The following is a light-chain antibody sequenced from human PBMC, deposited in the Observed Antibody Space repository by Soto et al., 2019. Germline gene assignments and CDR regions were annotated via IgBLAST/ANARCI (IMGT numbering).Light chain of an antibody. CDR3: HQYYSYSRT. CDR1: QSISDW. CDR2: KAS. Sequence: DVQMTQSPSTLSASVGDRVTITCRASQSISDWLAWYQQKPGKAPKLLIYKASSLESGVPSRFSGSGSGTEFTLTISSLQPDDFATYYRHQYYSYSRTFGQGTKVEIK. J-gene: IGKJ1*01. V-gene: IGKV1-5*03.